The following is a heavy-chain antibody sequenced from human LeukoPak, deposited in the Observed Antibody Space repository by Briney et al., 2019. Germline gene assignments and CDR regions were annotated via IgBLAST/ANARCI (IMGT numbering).Heavy chain of an antibody. CDR3: ARGWDYFDY. CDR1: GGSISSGGYS. CDR2: IYHSGST. V-gene: IGHV4-30-2*01. J-gene: IGHJ4*02. Sequence: SQTLSLTCAVSGGSISSGGYSWSWIRQPPGKGLEWIGYIYHSGSTYYNPSLKSRVTISVDRSKNQFSLKLSSVTAADTAVYYCARGWDYFDYWGQGTLVTVSS. D-gene: IGHD3-16*01.